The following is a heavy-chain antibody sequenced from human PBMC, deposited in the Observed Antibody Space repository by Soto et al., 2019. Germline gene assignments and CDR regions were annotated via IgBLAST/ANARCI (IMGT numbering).Heavy chain of an antibody. D-gene: IGHD5-18*01. V-gene: IGHV3-21*01. Sequence: EVQLVESGGGLVKPGGSLRLSCAASGFTFSSYSMNWVRQAPGKGLEWVSSISSSSSYIYYADSVKGRFTISRDNAKNSLYLQMNSLRAEDTAVYYCARDYREQLWFLTTYDAFDIWGQGTMVTVSS. CDR2: ISSSSSYI. J-gene: IGHJ3*02. CDR3: ARDYREQLWFLTTYDAFDI. CDR1: GFTFSSYS.